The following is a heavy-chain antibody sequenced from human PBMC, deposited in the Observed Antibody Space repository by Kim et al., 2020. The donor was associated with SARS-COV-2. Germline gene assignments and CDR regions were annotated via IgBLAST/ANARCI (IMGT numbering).Heavy chain of an antibody. J-gene: IGHJ4*02. CDR1: GYTFTSYA. CDR3: ALTYYDFWSGYRPGPYYFDY. D-gene: IGHD3-3*01. V-gene: IGHV1-3*01. CDR2: INAGNGNT. Sequence: ASVKVSCKASGYTFTSYAMHWVRQAPGQRLEWMGWINAGNGNTKYSQKFQGRVTITRDTSASTAYMELSSLRSEDTAVYYCALTYYDFWSGYRPGPYYFDYWGQGTLVTVSS.